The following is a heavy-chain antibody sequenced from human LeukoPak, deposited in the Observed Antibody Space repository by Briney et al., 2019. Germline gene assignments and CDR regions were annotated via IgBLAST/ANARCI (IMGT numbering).Heavy chain of an antibody. Sequence: SETLSLTCTVSGGSISSYSWSWIRQPPGKGLEWIGYIFYSGSTNYNPSLKRRRTISIDTSDNQFSLKLSSVTAADTAVYYCASHSGAATGFVFWGQGTLVTVSS. CDR1: GGSISSYS. CDR2: IFYSGST. D-gene: IGHD2-15*01. CDR3: ASHSGAATGFVF. V-gene: IGHV4-59*08. J-gene: IGHJ4*02.